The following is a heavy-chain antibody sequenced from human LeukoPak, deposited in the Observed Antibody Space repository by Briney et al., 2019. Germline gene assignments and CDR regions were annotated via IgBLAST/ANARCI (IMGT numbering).Heavy chain of an antibody. CDR1: GGSITGYY. CDR2: IYSSGST. J-gene: IGHJ4*02. Sequence: SETLSLTCTVSGGSITGYYWNWIRQPPGKGLEWIGYIYSSGSTDYNPSLKSRVTMSVDTFKNQFSLNLSSVTAADTAVYYCARYVALSGGYLDYWGQGTLVPVSS. CDR3: ARYVALSGGYLDY. D-gene: IGHD2-15*01. V-gene: IGHV4-4*09.